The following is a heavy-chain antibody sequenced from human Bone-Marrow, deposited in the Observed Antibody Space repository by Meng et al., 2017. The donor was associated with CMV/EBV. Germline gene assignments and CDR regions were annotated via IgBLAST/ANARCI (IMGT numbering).Heavy chain of an antibody. D-gene: IGHD7-27*01. CDR3: ARAPSWGYFDY. CDR1: GGSISSSSYY. V-gene: IGHV4-39*07. J-gene: IGHJ4*02. CDR2: IYYSGST. Sequence: SETLSLTCTVSGGSISSSSYYWGWIRQPPGKGLEWIGSIYYSGSTYYNPSLKSRVTISVDTSKNQFSLKLSSVTAADTAVYYCARAPSWGYFDYWCQATLAAFSS.